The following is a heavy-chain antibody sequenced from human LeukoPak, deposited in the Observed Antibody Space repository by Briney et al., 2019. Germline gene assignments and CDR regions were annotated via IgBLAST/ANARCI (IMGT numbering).Heavy chain of an antibody. CDR1: GFTFSYYA. D-gene: IGHD2-2*01. J-gene: IGHJ6*03. Sequence: GGSLRLSCAVSGFTFSYYAMSWVRQAPGKGLEWVSYISSSGSTIYYADSVKGRFTISRDNAKNSLYLQMNSLRAEDTAVYYCARSTSYYYYYYMDVWGKGTTVTVSS. V-gene: IGHV3-11*04. CDR2: ISSSGSTI. CDR3: ARSTSYYYYYYMDV.